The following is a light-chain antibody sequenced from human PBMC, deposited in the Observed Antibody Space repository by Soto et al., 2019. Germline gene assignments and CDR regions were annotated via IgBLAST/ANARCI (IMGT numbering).Light chain of an antibody. Sequence: DIQMTQSPSTLSASVGDRVTITCRASQSISSWLAWYQQRPGKAPNLLIFKASTLDSGVPSRFSGSGSGTEFTLSISSLQPEDVATYYCQQYNTYSGTFGHGTKVEIK. CDR1: QSISSW. V-gene: IGKV1-5*03. J-gene: IGKJ1*01. CDR3: QQYNTYSGT. CDR2: KAS.